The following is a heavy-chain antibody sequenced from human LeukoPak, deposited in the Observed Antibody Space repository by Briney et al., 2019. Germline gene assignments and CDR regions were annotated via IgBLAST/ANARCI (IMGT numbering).Heavy chain of an antibody. CDR1: GYTFTGYY. CDR2: INPNSGGT. CDR3: ARDGTGATPFDY. D-gene: IGHD1-26*01. J-gene: IGHJ4*02. V-gene: IGHV1-2*02. Sequence: APVKVSCKASGYTFTGYYMHWVRQAPGQGLEWMGWINPNSGGTNYAQKFQGRVTMTRDTSISTAYMELSRLRSDDTAVYYCARDGTGATPFDYWGQGTLVTVSS.